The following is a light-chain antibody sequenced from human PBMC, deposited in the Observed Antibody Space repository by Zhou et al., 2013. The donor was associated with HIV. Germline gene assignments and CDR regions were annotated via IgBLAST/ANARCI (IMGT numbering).Light chain of an antibody. CDR3: QQYNTYPIT. Sequence: EIVMTQSPATLSVSPGERATLSCRASQSVSTKLAWYQQQPGQAPRLLIYGASTRVTGIPARFSGSGSGTEFTLTITSLQPDDFGTYYCQQYNTYPITFGHGTRLEI. CDR2: GAS. J-gene: IGKJ5*01. V-gene: IGKV3-15*01. CDR1: QSVSTK.